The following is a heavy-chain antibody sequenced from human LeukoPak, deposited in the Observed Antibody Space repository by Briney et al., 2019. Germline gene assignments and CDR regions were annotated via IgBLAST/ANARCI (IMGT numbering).Heavy chain of an antibody. D-gene: IGHD3-22*01. CDR3: ARGSGYCYLDYFDY. CDR1: GFIFSSYV. V-gene: IGHV3-23*01. CDR2: STESGGST. J-gene: IGHJ4*02. Sequence: PGGSLTLTCAASGFIFSSYVLSGLRQAPAKEVEGVSGSTESGGSTYYADSLKGRFTISRDNSKNTLYLQMNSLRAEDTAVYYCARGSGYCYLDYFDYWGQGTRVTVSS.